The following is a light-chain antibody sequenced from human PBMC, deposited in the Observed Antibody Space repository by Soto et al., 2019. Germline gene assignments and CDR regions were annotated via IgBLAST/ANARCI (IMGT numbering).Light chain of an antibody. CDR2: GAS. V-gene: IGKV3-15*01. J-gene: IGKJ5*01. Sequence: EIVMTQSPATVSVSPGETATLSCRASQSISSNLAWYQQKPGQAPRLLMYGASTRATGIPARFSGSGSGTEFTLTISSLQSEDFAVYYCQQYNNWPPITFGQGTRLEIK. CDR1: QSISSN. CDR3: QQYNNWPPIT.